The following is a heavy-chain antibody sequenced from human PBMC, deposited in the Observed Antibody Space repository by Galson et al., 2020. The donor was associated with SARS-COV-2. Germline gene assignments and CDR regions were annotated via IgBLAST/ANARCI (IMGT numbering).Heavy chain of an antibody. CDR1: GFTFSSYG. J-gene: IGHJ4*02. CDR2: IWYDGSNK. Sequence: GASLKIYCAASGFTFSSYGMHWVRQAPGTGLEWVAVIWYDGSNKYYADSVKGRFTISRDNSKNTLYLQMNSLRAEDTAVYYCASSRFGDSDYWGQGTLVTVSS. V-gene: IGHV3-33*01. D-gene: IGHD3-10*01. CDR3: ASSRFGDSDY.